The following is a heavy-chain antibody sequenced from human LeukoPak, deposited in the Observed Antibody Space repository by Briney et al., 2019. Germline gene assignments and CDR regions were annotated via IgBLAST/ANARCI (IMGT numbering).Heavy chain of an antibody. D-gene: IGHD3-22*01. CDR1: GFTFNTYS. CDR3: ARSMMVPRDYYYMDV. J-gene: IGHJ6*03. Sequence: PGGSLRLSCAASGFTFNTYSMNWVRQAPGKGLEWVSSISRSSYYLDYADSVKGRFTISRDNAKNSLLLQMNSLRAEDTAIYYCARSMMVPRDYYYMDVWGKGTTVTVS. V-gene: IGHV3-21*01. CDR2: ISRSSYYL.